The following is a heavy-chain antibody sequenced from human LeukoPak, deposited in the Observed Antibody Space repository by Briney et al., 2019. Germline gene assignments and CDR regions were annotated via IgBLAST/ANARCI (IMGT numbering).Heavy chain of an antibody. CDR2: ISDSGTTI. CDR1: GFTFSSYE. J-gene: IGHJ4*02. Sequence: GGSLRLSCAASGFTFSSYEMNWVRQAPGKGLEWVSYISDSGTTIYYADSVKGRFTISRDNAKNSLYLQMNSLRAEDTAVYYCATVGSTGYFDYWGLGTLVTVSS. D-gene: IGHD2-2*01. CDR3: ATVGSTGYFDY. V-gene: IGHV3-48*03.